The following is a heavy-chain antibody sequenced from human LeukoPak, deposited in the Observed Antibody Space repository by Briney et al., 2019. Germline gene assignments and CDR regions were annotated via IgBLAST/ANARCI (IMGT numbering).Heavy chain of an antibody. J-gene: IGHJ4*02. CDR3: ARDYGGPHYFDY. CDR1: GFTFSSHD. Sequence: PGGALRLSCAASGFTFSSHDMNWVRQAPGKGLEWVSSITTATSSYIYYADSVKGRFTISRDDAKNSLYLQMDSRRAEDTAVYYCARDYGGPHYFDYWGQGTLVTVSS. V-gene: IGHV3-21*01. CDR2: ITTATSSYI. D-gene: IGHD2-15*01.